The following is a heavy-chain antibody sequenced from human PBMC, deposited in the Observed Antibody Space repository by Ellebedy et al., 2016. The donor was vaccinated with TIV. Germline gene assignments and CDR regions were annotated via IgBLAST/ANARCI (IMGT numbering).Heavy chain of an antibody. J-gene: IGHJ5*02. CDR3: ETVDH. CDR2: MTSDETFE. CDR1: GFSFSFHD. Sequence: GESLKISCAVSGFSFSFHDMHSVRQAPGKGLEWIAFMTSDETFESYADSVKGRFTVSRDNTKNTLFLQLHSLTIEDTGVYFCETVDHWGQGSQVTVSS. V-gene: IGHV3-30*02.